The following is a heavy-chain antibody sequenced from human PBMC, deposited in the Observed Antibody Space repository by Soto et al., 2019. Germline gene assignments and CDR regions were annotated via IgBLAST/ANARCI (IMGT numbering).Heavy chain of an antibody. V-gene: IGHV3-30*18. CDR2: ISYDGSNK. J-gene: IGHJ4*02. CDR1: GFTFSSYG. CDR3: ANGPGYSYGHPFDY. D-gene: IGHD5-18*01. Sequence: GGSLRLSXAASGFTFSSYGMHWVRQAPGKGLEWVAVISYDGSNKYYADSVKGRFTISRDNSKNTLYLQMNSLRAEDTAVYYCANGPGYSYGHPFDYWGQGTLVTVSS.